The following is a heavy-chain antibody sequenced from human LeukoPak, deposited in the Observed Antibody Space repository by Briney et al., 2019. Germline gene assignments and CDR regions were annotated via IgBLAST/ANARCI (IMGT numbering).Heavy chain of an antibody. J-gene: IGHJ4*02. D-gene: IGHD4-17*01. V-gene: IGHV3-48*01. CDR2: ISSSSSTI. CDR1: GFTFSSYN. CDR3: ARDSMTTVTTYTFGDY. Sequence: PGGSLRLSCAASGFTFSSYNMNWVRQAPGKGLEWVSYISSSSSTIYYADSVKGRFTISRDNSKNMLYLQMGSLRAEDMAVYYCARDSMTTVTTYTFGDYWGQGTLVTVSS.